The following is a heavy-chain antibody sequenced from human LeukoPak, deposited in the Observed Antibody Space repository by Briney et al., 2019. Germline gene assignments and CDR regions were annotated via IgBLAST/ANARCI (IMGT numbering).Heavy chain of an antibody. CDR1: GFTFSSYA. J-gene: IGHJ4*02. CDR3: ASVRVGATVY. CDR2: ISYDGSNK. V-gene: IGHV3-30-3*02. Sequence: PGGSLRLSCAASGFTFSSYAMHWVRQAPGKGLEWVAVISYDGSNKYYADSVKGRFTISRDNSKNTLYLQMNSLRAEDTAVYYCASVRVGATVYWGQGTLVTVSS. D-gene: IGHD1-26*01.